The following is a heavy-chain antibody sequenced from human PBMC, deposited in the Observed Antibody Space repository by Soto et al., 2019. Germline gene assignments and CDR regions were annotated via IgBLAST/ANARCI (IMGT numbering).Heavy chain of an antibody. CDR1: GGTFSSYA. Sequence: QVQLVQSGGEVKKPGSSVKVSCKASGGTFSSYAISWVRQAPGQGLEWKGGISPICGTANYAQKFQGRVTITADESTSKAYMERSSVRAEDTAVYYCARDPHFWDTDMAPLDYWGQGTLVTVSS. V-gene: IGHV1-69*01. J-gene: IGHJ4*02. CDR2: ISPICGTA. D-gene: IGHD5-18*01. CDR3: ARDPHFWDTDMAPLDY.